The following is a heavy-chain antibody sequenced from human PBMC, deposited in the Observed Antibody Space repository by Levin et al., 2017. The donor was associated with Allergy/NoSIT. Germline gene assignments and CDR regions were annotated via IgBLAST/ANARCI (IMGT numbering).Heavy chain of an antibody. D-gene: IGHD4-17*01. V-gene: IGHV5-51*01. CDR1: GYSFTSYW. J-gene: IGHJ2*01. Sequence: GESLKISCKGSGYSFTSYWIGWVRQMPGKGLEWMGIIYPGDSDTRYSPSFQGQVTISADKSISTAYLQWSSLKASDTAMYYCARPGLYGDYSYWYFDLWGRGTLVTVSS. CDR2: IYPGDSDT. CDR3: ARPGLYGDYSYWYFDL.